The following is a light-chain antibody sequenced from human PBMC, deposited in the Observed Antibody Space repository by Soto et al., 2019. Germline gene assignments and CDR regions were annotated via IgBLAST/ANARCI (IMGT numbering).Light chain of an antibody. Sequence: AIQMTQSPSSLSASVGDRVTVTCRASQDIRSDVGWYQQKPGQAPKVLMYAASRLHSGVPSRFSGSGSGTDFVLTISSLQPEDVATYYCLQNNNYPITFVGGTKVDIK. V-gene: IGKV1-6*01. J-gene: IGKJ4*01. CDR3: LQNNNYPIT. CDR2: AAS. CDR1: QDIRSD.